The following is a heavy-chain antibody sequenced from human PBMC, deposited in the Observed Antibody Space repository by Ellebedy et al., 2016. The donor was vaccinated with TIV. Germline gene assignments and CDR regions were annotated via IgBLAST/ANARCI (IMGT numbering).Heavy chain of an antibody. D-gene: IGHD3-9*01. Sequence: GESLKISCAASGFTLSSYWMTWVRQASGKGPEWVANIKEDGSEEYSVDTVKGRFTISRDNAKKSLYLQMNSLRAEDTAVYYCARGVLTGPDNYWGQGTLVTVSS. J-gene: IGHJ4*02. CDR3: ARGVLTGPDNY. CDR2: IKEDGSEE. CDR1: GFTLSSYW. V-gene: IGHV3-7*03.